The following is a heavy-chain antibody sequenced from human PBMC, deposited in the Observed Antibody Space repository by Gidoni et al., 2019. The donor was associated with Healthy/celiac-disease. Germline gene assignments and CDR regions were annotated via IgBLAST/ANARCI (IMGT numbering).Heavy chain of an antibody. CDR3: ARISSSSLYFDY. CDR2: INAGIGNT. Sequence: QVQLVQSGAEVKKPGDSVKDTCKASGYTFPSYAMHWRRQAPGQRLEWMGWINAGIGNTKYSQKFQGCVTMTRDTSSRTAYLELSSLRSEDTAVYFCARISSSSLYFDYWGQGTLVTVSS. D-gene: IGHD6-6*01. J-gene: IGHJ4*02. V-gene: IGHV1-3*01. CDR1: GYTFPSYA.